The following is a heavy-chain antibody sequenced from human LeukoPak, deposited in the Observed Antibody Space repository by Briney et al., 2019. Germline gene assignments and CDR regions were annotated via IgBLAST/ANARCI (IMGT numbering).Heavy chain of an antibody. CDR2: IYYSGST. Sequence: SETLSLTCTVSGGSISSYYWSWIRQPPGKGLEWIGYIYYSGSTNYNPSLKSRVTISVDTSKNQFSLKLSSVTAADTAVYYCARGPFYCSGGSCYPYFDYWGQGTLVTVSS. V-gene: IGHV4-59*08. CDR1: GGSISSYY. J-gene: IGHJ4*02. D-gene: IGHD2-15*01. CDR3: ARGPFYCSGGSCYPYFDY.